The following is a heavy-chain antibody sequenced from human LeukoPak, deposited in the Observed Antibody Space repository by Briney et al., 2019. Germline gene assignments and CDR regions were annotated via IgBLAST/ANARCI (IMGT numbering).Heavy chain of an antibody. CDR1: GFTFSSYS. CDR2: ISSSSTI. Sequence: PGGSLRLSCAASGFTFSSYSMNWVRQAPGKGLEWVSYISSSSTIYYADSVKGRFTISRDNAKNSLYLQMNSLRAEDTAVYYCARDSSGSYYTHYYYYMDVWGKGTTVTVSS. CDR3: ARDSSGSYYTHYYYYMDV. V-gene: IGHV3-48*01. D-gene: IGHD1-26*01. J-gene: IGHJ6*03.